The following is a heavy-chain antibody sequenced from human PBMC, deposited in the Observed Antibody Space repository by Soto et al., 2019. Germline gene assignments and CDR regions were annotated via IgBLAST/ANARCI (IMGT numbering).Heavy chain of an antibody. D-gene: IGHD1-26*01. J-gene: IGHJ5*02. V-gene: IGHV1-18*01. CDR1: GYTFTSYG. CDR3: TRDPVGGNWFDP. Sequence: QVQLVQSGVEVKKPGASVKVSCKASGYTFTSYGISWVRQAPGQGLEWMGWTNPYNGNTNYAQKLQGRGTMTTDTSTSTAYMELRSLRSDDTAVYYCTRDPVGGNWFDPWGQGTLVTVSS. CDR2: TNPYNGNT.